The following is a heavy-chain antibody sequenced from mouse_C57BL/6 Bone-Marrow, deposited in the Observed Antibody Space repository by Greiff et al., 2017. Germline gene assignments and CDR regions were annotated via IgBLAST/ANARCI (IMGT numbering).Heavy chain of an antibody. CDR2: INLNYGTT. CDR3: TRGWYAQSWFAY. Sequence: VQLQQSGPELVKPGASVTISCKVSGYSFTDYNMNWVKQSNGKSLEWIGVINLNYGTTSDYQQFKGKATLTVDQSSRTAYMQLNSLTSEDSAVYCWTRGWYAQSWFAYWGQGTLVTVSA. J-gene: IGHJ3*01. CDR1: GYSFTDYN. V-gene: IGHV1-39*01. D-gene: IGHD1-1*02.